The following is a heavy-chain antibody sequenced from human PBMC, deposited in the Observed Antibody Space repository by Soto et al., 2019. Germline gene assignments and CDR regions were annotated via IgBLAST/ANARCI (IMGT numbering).Heavy chain of an antibody. CDR3: ARGDSSSWYYYYYGMDV. V-gene: IGHV3-30-3*01. D-gene: IGHD6-13*01. Sequence: GGSLRLSCAASGFTFSSYAMHWVRQAPGKGLEWVAVISYDGSNKYYADSVKGRFTISRDNSKNTLYLQMNSLRAEDTAGYYCARGDSSSWYYYYYGMDVWGQGTTVTVSS. J-gene: IGHJ6*02. CDR2: ISYDGSNK. CDR1: GFTFSSYA.